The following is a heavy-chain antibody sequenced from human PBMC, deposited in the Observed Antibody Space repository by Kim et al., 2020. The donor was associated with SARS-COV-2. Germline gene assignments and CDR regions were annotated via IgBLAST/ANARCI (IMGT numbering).Heavy chain of an antibody. Sequence: SETLSLTCTVSGGSISSSSYYWGWIRQPPGKGLEWIGSIYYSGSTYYNPSLKSRVTISVDTSKNQFSLKLSSVTAADTAVYYCARSIAARGGFDPWGQGTLVTVSS. V-gene: IGHV4-39*07. J-gene: IGHJ5*02. CDR1: GGSISSSSYY. D-gene: IGHD6-6*01. CDR2: IYYSGST. CDR3: ARSIAARGGFDP.